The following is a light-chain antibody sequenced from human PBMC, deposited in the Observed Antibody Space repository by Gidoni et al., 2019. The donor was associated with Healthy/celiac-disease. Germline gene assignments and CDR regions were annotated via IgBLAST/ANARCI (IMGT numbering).Light chain of an antibody. Sequence: DIQMTQSPSSLSASVGDRVTITCRASQRISSYLNWYQQKPGKAPKLLIYAASSLQSGVPSRVSGSRSGTDFTTTISRLQPEDFATYYCQQSNSTPRTFGQGTKVEIK. CDR1: QRISSY. J-gene: IGKJ1*01. V-gene: IGKV1-39*01. CDR2: AAS. CDR3: QQSNSTPRT.